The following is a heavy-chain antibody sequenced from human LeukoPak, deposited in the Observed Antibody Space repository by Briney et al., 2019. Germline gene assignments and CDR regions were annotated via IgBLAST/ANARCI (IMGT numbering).Heavy chain of an antibody. CDR2: FYGAAST. CDR3: ARDYYDSSGYYSLNY. J-gene: IGHJ4*02. V-gene: IGHV3-66*01. CDR1: GFTFSSYA. D-gene: IGHD3-22*01. Sequence: GGSLRLSCAASGFTFSSYAMSWVRQAPGKGLEWVSVFYGAASTYYADSVKGRFTISRDNSRNTLYLQMNSLRAEDTAVYYCARDYYDSSGYYSLNYWGQGTLVTVSS.